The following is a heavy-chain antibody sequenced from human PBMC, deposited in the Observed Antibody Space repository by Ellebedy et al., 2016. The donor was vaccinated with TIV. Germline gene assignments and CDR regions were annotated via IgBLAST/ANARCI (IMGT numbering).Heavy chain of an antibody. CDR1: GFTFSSYG. J-gene: IGHJ4*02. V-gene: IGHV3-33*01. D-gene: IGHD5-18*01. CDR2: IWYDGSNK. Sequence: GESLKISCAASGFTFSSYGMHWVRQAPGKGLEWVAVIWYDGSNKYYADSVKGRFTISRDNSKNTLILQVNSLRAEDTAVYYCAREMLGGGYSFVTDCWGQGTLVTVSS. CDR3: AREMLGGGYSFVTDC.